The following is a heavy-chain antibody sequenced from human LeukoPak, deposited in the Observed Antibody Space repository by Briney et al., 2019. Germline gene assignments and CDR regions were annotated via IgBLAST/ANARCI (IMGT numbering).Heavy chain of an antibody. J-gene: IGHJ1*01. D-gene: IGHD2-2*02. V-gene: IGHV1-2*02. Sequence: ASVKVSCKASGYTFTGYYMHWVRQAPGQGLEWMGWINPNSGGTNYAQKFQGRVTMTRDTSTSTVYMELSSLRSEDTAVYYCARGRRCSSTSCYIQYFQHWGQGTPVTVSS. CDR3: ARGRRCSSTSCYIQYFQH. CDR1: GYTFTGYY. CDR2: INPNSGGT.